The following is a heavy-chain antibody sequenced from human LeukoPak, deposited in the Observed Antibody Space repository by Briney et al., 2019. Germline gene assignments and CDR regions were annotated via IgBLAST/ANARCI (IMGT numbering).Heavy chain of an antibody. V-gene: IGHV3-23*01. CDR3: AKGTYGYCSSTSCPSEAFDI. CDR2: ISGSGGST. CDR1: GFTFSSYA. Sequence: GGSLRLSCAASGFTFSSYAMSWVRQAPGKGLEWVSAISGSGGSTYYADSVKGRFTISRDNSKNTLYLQMNSLRAEDTAVYYCAKGTYGYCSSTSCPSEAFDIWGQGTMVTVSS. J-gene: IGHJ3*02. D-gene: IGHD2-2*03.